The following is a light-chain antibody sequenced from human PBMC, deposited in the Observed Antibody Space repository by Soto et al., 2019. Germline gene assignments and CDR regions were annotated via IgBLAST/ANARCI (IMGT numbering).Light chain of an antibody. V-gene: IGKV2-30*01. J-gene: IGKJ1*01. CDR3: MQGTHWPWT. CDR2: QVS. Sequence: DVVLTQSPLSLPVTLGQPASMSCRSSQSLEYSDGNTFLNWLHQRPGQSPRRLIHQVSNRDSGVPDRLNGSGSGTDFTLRISRVEAEDVGLYFCMQGTHWPWTFGQGTKVEI. CDR1: QSLEYSDGNTF.